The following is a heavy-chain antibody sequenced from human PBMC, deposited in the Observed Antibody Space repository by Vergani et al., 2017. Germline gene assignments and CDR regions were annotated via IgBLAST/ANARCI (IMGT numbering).Heavy chain of an antibody. Sequence: QVQLVQSGAEVKKPGASVKVSCKASGYTFTSYDINWVRQATGQGLEWMGWMNPNSGNTGYAQKFQGRVTITRNTSISTAYMELSSLRSEETAVYYCASSSLGYCSGGSCYYPYYYYGMDVWGQGTTVTVSS. CDR3: ASSSLGYCSGGSCYYPYYYYGMDV. CDR1: GYTFTSYD. J-gene: IGHJ6*02. D-gene: IGHD2-15*01. CDR2: MNPNSGNT. V-gene: IGHV1-8*03.